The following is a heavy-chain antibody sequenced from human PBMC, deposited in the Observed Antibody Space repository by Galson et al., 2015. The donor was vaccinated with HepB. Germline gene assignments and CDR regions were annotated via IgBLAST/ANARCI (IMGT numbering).Heavy chain of an antibody. CDR1: GDSVSSNNAA. D-gene: IGHD3-10*01. Sequence: CAISGDSVSSNNAAWNWIRQSPSRGLEWLGRTYYRSKWYNDYALFVQGRITINPDTSKNQFSLQLNSVTPEDTAVYYCARGIGTMVRGVIPNYYYGMDVWGQGTTVTVSS. V-gene: IGHV6-1*01. CDR3: ARGIGTMVRGVIPNYYYGMDV. CDR2: TYYRSKWYN. J-gene: IGHJ6*02.